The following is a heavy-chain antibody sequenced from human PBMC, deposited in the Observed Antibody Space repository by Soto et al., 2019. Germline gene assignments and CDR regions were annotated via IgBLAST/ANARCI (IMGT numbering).Heavy chain of an antibody. Sequence: GASLKISCEGVGYSFSNHWIAWVRQMPEKGLEWMGTIYPGDSDMRYSPSFRGQVTISVDKSINTAYLQWGSLKASDTAKYYCARRSREFWSDPDYWGQGTLVTVSS. V-gene: IGHV5-51*01. CDR1: GYSFSNHW. J-gene: IGHJ4*02. D-gene: IGHD3-3*01. CDR2: IYPGDSDM. CDR3: ARRSREFWSDPDY.